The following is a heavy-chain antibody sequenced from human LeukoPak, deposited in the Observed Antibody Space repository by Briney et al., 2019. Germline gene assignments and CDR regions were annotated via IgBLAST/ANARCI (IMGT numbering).Heavy chain of an antibody. CDR1: GDSVSSNSAA. CDR3: ARSQLGGYSYDPVVYYYYYMDV. Sequence: SQTLSLTCAISGDSVSSNSAAWNWIRQSPSRGLEWLGRTYYRSKWYNDYAVSVKSRITINPDTSKNQFSLQLNSVTPEDTAVYYCARSQLGGYSYDPVVYYYYYMDVWGKGTTVTVSS. J-gene: IGHJ6*03. D-gene: IGHD5-18*01. V-gene: IGHV6-1*01. CDR2: TYYRSKWYN.